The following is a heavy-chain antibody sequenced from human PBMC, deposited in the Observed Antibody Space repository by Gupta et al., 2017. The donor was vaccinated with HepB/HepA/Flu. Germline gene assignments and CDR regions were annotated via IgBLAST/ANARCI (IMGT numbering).Heavy chain of an antibody. Sequence: HLQLQESGSGLVKPSETLSLPCTVSGGSISSRSYYWGWIRQPPGKGLEWIGSIYYSGSTYYNPSLKSRVTISVDTSKNQFSLKLSSVTAADTAVYYCARHFGWFGELFRLPFDPWGQGTLVTVSS. CDR2: IYYSGST. V-gene: IGHV4-39*01. J-gene: IGHJ5*02. CDR3: ARHFGWFGELFRLPFDP. CDR1: GGSISSRSYY. D-gene: IGHD3-10*01.